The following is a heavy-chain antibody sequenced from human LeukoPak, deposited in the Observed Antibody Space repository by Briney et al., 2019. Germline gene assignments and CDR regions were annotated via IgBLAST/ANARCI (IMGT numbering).Heavy chain of an antibody. J-gene: IGHJ4*02. Sequence: SETLSLTCTVSGGSISSYYRSWIRQPPGKGLEWIGYIYYSGSFNYNPSLKSRVTISADTSKKQFSMKLSSVTAADTAVYYCARSPDGYRYTYFDYWGQGTLVTVSS. D-gene: IGHD5-18*01. CDR1: GGSISSYY. CDR2: IYYSGSF. CDR3: ARSPDGYRYTYFDY. V-gene: IGHV4-59*01.